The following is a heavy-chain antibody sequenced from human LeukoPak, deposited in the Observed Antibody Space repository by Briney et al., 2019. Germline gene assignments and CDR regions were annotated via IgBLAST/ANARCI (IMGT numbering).Heavy chain of an antibody. D-gene: IGHD1-26*01. CDR2: ISYDGSNK. Sequence: GGSLRLSCAASGFTFSNYGMHWVRQAPGKGLEWVAVISYDGSNKYYADSVKGRFTISRDNSKNTLFLQMNSLRAEDTAVYYCARQCGSLCPFDSWGQGTLVTVSS. V-gene: IGHV3-30*03. CDR1: GFTFSNYG. CDR3: ARQCGSLCPFDS. J-gene: IGHJ4*02.